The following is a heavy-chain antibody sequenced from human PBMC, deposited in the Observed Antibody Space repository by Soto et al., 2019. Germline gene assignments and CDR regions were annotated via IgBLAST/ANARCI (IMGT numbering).Heavy chain of an antibody. V-gene: IGHV3-30-3*01. CDR1: GFTFSSYA. CDR3: AGGRITLRT. J-gene: IGHJ5*02. D-gene: IGHD3-22*01. CDR2: ISYDGSNK. Sequence: PGGSLRLSCAASGFTFSSYAMHWVRQAPGKGLEWVAVISYDGSNKYYADSVKGRFTISRDNAKKSLYLQMNSLRDEDTAVYYCAGGRITLRTWGQGTPVTVSS.